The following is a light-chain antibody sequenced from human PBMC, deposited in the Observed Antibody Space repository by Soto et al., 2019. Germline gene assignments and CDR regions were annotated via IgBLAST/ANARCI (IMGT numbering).Light chain of an antibody. Sequence: DIQMTQSPSSLSASVDDRVVISCRASQSISNHLNWYQQKPGKAPKILTFAASSLQSGVPSRFSGSRSGPDCTLTISSLQPEDFATYYCQQSYSSPPTFGQGTKVDIK. CDR3: QQSYSSPPT. CDR2: AAS. J-gene: IGKJ1*01. V-gene: IGKV1-39*01. CDR1: QSISNH.